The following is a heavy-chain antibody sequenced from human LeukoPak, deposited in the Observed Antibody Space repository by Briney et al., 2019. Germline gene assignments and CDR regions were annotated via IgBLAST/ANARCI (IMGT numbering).Heavy chain of an antibody. J-gene: IGHJ5*02. CDR1: GGSISSYY. V-gene: IGHV4-59*08. Sequence: SQTLSLTCSVSGGSISSYYWSWIRQPPGKGLEWIGYIYYSGSTNYNPPLKSRVTISVDTSKNQFSLKLSSVTAADTAVYYCARHPQTSGSYFGPWGQGTLVTVSS. CDR3: ARHPQTSGSYFGP. CDR2: IYYSGST. D-gene: IGHD1-26*01.